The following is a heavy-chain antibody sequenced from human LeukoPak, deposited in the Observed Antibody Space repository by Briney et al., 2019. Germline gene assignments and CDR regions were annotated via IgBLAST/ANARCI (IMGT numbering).Heavy chain of an antibody. CDR3: ARDKATVDTPYFDY. J-gene: IGHJ4*02. V-gene: IGHV1-2*02. Sequence: ASVKVSCKASGYTFTGYYLHWVRQAPGQGLEWMGWINCNSGGTSYAQKFQGRVTMTRDTSISTVYMELSRQIFDDTAVYYCARDKATVDTPYFDYWGQGTQVTVSS. CDR1: GYTFTGYY. CDR2: INCNSGGT. D-gene: IGHD4-17*01.